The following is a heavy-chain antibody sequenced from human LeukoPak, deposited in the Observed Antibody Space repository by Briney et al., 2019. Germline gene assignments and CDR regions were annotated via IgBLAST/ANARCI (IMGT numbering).Heavy chain of an antibody. CDR3: ATHIQITGYYYYYMDV. V-gene: IGHV1-24*01. D-gene: IGHD5-24*01. J-gene: IGHJ6*03. CDR2: FDPEDGET. Sequence: ASVKVSCKVSGYTLTELSMHWVRQAPGKGLEWMGGFDPEDGETIYAQKFQGRVTMTEDTSTDTAYMELSSLRSEDTAVYYCATHIQITGYYYYYMDVWGKGTTVIVSS. CDR1: GYTLTELS.